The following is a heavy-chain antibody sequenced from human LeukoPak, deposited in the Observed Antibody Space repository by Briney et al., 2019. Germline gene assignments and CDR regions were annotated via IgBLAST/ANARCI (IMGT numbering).Heavy chain of an antibody. V-gene: IGHV1-2*02. CDR1: GDIFYGYY. J-gene: IGHJ4*02. Sequence: ASVKVSCMPPGDIFYGYYMHCVPQAPGQGLEWMGWINPTSGGTNYAQKFQGRVTMTRDTSIRTAYMELSRLISDNSAVYYWASDLGYGSGIFLAYYFDYWGQGTLVTVSS. CDR2: INPTSGGT. CDR3: ASDLGYGSGIFLAYYFDY. D-gene: IGHD3-10*01.